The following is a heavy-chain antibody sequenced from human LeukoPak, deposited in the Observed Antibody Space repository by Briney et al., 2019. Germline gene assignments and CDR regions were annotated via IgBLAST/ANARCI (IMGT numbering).Heavy chain of an antibody. J-gene: IGHJ4*02. Sequence: PGGSLRLSCTASGFTFSNNYMNWVRQAPGKGLEWVAIIYSGGTTNYSDSVKGRFTISRDNSKNTLYLQMTNVRVEDTAVYYCARDPPGIAASVSGGWGQGTLVTVSS. V-gene: IGHV3-53*01. D-gene: IGHD6-13*01. CDR2: IYSGGTT. CDR1: GFTFSNNY. CDR3: ARDPPGIAASVSGG.